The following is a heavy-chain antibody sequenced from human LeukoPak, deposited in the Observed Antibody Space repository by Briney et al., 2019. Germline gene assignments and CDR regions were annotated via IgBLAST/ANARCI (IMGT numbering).Heavy chain of an antibody. V-gene: IGHV1-18*01. Sequence: GASVKVSCKASGYTFTSYGISWVRQAPGQGLEWMGWISAYNGNTNYAQKFQGRVTITADESTSTAYMELSSLRSEDTAVYYCARDQGSWPLNPFDYWGQGTLVTVSS. CDR3: ARDQGSWPLNPFDY. CDR1: GYTFTSYG. D-gene: IGHD6-13*01. J-gene: IGHJ4*02. CDR2: ISAYNGNT.